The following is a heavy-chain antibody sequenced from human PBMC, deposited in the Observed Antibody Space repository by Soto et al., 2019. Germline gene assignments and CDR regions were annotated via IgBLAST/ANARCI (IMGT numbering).Heavy chain of an antibody. CDR3: AGDSGSSGLIDY. J-gene: IGHJ4*02. CDR1: GGSISSGDYY. CDR2: IYYSGST. V-gene: IGHV4-30-4*01. D-gene: IGHD1-26*01. Sequence: SETLSLTCTVSGGSISSGDYYWSWIRQPPGKGLEWIGYIYYSGSTYYNPSLKSRVTISVDTSKNQFSLKLSSVTAADTAVYYCAGDSGSSGLIDYWGQGTLVTVSS.